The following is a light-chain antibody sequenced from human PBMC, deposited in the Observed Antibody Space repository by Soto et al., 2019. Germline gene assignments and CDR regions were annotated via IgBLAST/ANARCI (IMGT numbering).Light chain of an antibody. J-gene: IGKJ1*01. CDR3: QQYGRT. CDR2: GAS. V-gene: IGKV3-20*01. Sequence: LTQSPGTLSLSPGDRATLSCRVSKSVTDASVAWYQQKPGQSPRLLIYGASNRATGIPDRSSGSGSGTDFTLTINRLEPEDFAMYYCQQYGRTFGQGTKVE. CDR1: KSVTDAS.